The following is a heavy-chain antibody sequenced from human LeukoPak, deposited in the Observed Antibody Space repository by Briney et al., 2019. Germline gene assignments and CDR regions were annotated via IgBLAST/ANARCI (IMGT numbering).Heavy chain of an antibody. Sequence: PGGSLRLSCAASGFTFSSYGMHWVRQAPGKGLEWVAVIWYDGSNKYYADSVKGRFTISRDNSKNTLYLQMNSLRAEVTAMYYCAKDYKGYCSSTSCLWDYWGQGTLVTVSS. CDR1: GFTFSSYG. CDR3: AKDYKGYCSSTSCLWDY. V-gene: IGHV3-30*02. CDR2: IWYDGSNK. D-gene: IGHD2-2*01. J-gene: IGHJ4*02.